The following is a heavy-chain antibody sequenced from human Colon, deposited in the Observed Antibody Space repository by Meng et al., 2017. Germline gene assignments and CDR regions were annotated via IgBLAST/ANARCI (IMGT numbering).Heavy chain of an antibody. CDR3: VRGNIDWYLDY. V-gene: IGHV3-30*03. Sequence: VQLVESGGGLVQPGGSLRLSCAASGFTFSAYRMYWVRQAPGKGLEWVGVTLPDGSQNYYADSVKGRFTISRENSKNTLFLQMDSLRTEDTAVYYCVRGNIDWYLDYWGQGTLVTVSS. J-gene: IGHJ4*02. CDR1: GFTFSAYR. D-gene: IGHD3-9*01. CDR2: TLPDGSQN.